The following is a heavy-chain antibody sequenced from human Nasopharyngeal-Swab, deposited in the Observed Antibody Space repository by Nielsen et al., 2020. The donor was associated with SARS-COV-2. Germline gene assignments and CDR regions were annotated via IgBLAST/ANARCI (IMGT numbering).Heavy chain of an antibody. J-gene: IGHJ4*02. D-gene: IGHD4-17*01. CDR3: ARGPAGSYGDFDY. Sequence: PGKGLEWVSSISTSSTNLYYADSVKGRFTISRGNARNSLYLQMNSLRVEDTAVYYCARGPAGSYGDFDYWGQGILVTVSS. CDR2: ISTSSTNL. V-gene: IGHV3-21*01.